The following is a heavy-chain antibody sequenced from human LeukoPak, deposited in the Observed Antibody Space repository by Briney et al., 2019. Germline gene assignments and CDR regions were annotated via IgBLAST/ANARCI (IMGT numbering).Heavy chain of an antibody. V-gene: IGHV3-48*03. CDR1: GFTFSSYE. CDR2: ISSSGSTI. Sequence: PGGSLRLSCAASGFTFSSYEMNWVRQAPGKGLEWVSYISSSGSTIYYADSVKGRFTISRDNSKNTLYLQMNSLRAEDTAVYYCARAVAGPGYYFDYWGQGTLVTVSS. D-gene: IGHD6-19*01. J-gene: IGHJ4*02. CDR3: ARAVAGPGYYFDY.